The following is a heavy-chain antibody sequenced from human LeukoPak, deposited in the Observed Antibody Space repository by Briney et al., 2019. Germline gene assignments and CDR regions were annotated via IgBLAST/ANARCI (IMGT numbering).Heavy chain of an antibody. CDR2: INHSGST. CDR1: GGSFSGYY. D-gene: IGHD5-24*01. CDR3: ARSKRWLLYWYFDL. J-gene: IGHJ2*01. V-gene: IGHV4-34*01. Sequence: SKTLSLTCAVYGGSFSGYYWSWIRQPPGKGLEWIGEINHSGSTNYNPSLKSRVTISVDTSKNQFSLRLSSVTAADTAVYYCARSKRWLLYWYFDLWGRGTLVTVSS.